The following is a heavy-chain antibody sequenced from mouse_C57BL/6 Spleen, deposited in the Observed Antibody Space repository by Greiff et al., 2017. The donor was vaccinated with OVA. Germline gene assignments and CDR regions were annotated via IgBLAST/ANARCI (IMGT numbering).Heavy chain of an antibody. J-gene: IGHJ4*01. CDR1: GYSITSGYY. CDR2: ISYDGSN. CDR3: ARLTTLYAMDY. Sequence: EVQLQQSGPGLVKPSQSLSLPCSVTGYSITSGYYWNWIRQLPGNQLEWMGYISYDGSNNYNPSLKNRISITRDQSKNPFYLKLNTVTTEDTAKSCCARLTTLYAMDYWGQGTSVTVSS. V-gene: IGHV3-6*01. D-gene: IGHD1-1*01.